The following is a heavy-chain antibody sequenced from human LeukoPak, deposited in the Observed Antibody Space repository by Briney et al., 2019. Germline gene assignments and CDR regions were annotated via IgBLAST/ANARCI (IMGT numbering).Heavy chain of an antibody. D-gene: IGHD6-13*01. CDR1: GFTFSDYW. V-gene: IGHV3-20*04. J-gene: IGHJ4*02. Sequence: PGGSLRLSCAASGFTFSDYWMHWVRQAPGKGLEWVSGINWNGGSTGYADSVKGRFTISRDKAKNSLYLHMNSLRAEDTALYYCARDRAAAGPEGYLDFWGQGTLVTVSS. CDR2: INWNGGST. CDR3: ARDRAAAGPEGYLDF.